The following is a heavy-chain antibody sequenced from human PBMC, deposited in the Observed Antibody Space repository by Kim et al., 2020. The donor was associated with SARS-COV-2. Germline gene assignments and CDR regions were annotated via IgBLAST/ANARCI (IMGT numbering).Heavy chain of an antibody. CDR1: GGSFSGYY. D-gene: IGHD2-2*02. CDR3: ARGRADYCSSTSCYSIHLRYFDL. V-gene: IGHV4-34*01. Sequence: SENLSLTCAVYGGSFSGYYCSWIRQPPGKGLEWIGEINHSGSTNYNPSLKSRVTISVDTSKNQFSLKLSSVTAADTAVYYCARGRADYCSSTSCYSIHLRYFDLWGRGTLVTVSS. J-gene: IGHJ2*01. CDR2: INHSGST.